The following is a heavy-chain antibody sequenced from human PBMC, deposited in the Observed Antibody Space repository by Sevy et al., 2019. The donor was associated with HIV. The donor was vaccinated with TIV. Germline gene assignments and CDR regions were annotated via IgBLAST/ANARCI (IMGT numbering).Heavy chain of an antibody. Sequence: GGSLRLSCAASGFTFSSYGMHWVRQAPGKGLEWVAVISYDVSNKYYADSVKGRFTISRDNSKNTLYLQMNSLRAEDTAVYYCAKGAYSPEGYFDYWGQGTLVTVSS. CDR2: ISYDVSNK. V-gene: IGHV3-30*18. D-gene: IGHD2-21*01. CDR1: GFTFSSYG. CDR3: AKGAYSPEGYFDY. J-gene: IGHJ4*02.